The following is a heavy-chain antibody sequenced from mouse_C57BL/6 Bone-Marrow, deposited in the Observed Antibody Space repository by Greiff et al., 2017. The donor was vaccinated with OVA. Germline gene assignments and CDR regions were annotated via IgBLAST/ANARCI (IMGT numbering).Heavy chain of an antibody. CDR1: GFNIKNTY. D-gene: IGHD1-1*01. J-gene: IGHJ4*01. Sequence: VQLQQSVAELVRPGASVKLSCTASGFNIKNTYMHWVKQRPEQGLEWIGRIDPANDNTKYAPKFQGKATMTADTSSNTAYLQLSSLSSEDTAFYCCSRGNFGNSFYAMDYWGQGTSVTVSS. V-gene: IGHV14-3*01. CDR3: SRGNFGNSFYAMDY. CDR2: IDPANDNT.